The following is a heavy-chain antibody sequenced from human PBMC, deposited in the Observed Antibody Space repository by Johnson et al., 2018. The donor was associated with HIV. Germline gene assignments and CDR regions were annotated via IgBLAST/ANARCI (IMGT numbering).Heavy chain of an antibody. CDR1: GFTFDDYG. CDR3: ARDRGVSSGYYYGAHAFDI. V-gene: IGHV3-48*04. CDR2: ISSSGSTI. D-gene: IGHD3-22*01. J-gene: IGHJ3*02. Sequence: VQLVESGGGVERPGGSLRLSCAASGFTFDDYGMSWVRQAPGKGLEWVSYISSSGSTIYYADSVKGRFTISRDNAKNSLYLQMKSRRAEDTAVYYCARDRGVSSGYYYGAHAFDIWGQGTMVTVSS.